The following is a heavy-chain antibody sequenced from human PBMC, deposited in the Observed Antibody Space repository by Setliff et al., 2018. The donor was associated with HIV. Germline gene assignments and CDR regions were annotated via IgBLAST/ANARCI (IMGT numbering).Heavy chain of an antibody. D-gene: IGHD2-2*01. CDR2: IGMSGITT. V-gene: IGHV3-23*01. J-gene: IGHJ4*02. Sequence: SLRLSCAASGLTFNNHPMSWVRQAPGKGLEWVSAIGMSGITTYYGGSVKGRFTISRDNSRNTLYLQMNGLRAEDTAVYYCATYAYGSGRLDYWGQGTLVTVSS. CDR1: GLTFNNHP. CDR3: ATYAYGSGRLDY.